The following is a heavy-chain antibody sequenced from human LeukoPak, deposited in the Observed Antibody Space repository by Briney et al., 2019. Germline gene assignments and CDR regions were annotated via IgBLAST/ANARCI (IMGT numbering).Heavy chain of an antibody. Sequence: GGSLRLSCAASGFTFSDYSMNSVRQAPGKGLEWISYIGIDSGNTNYADSVKGRFTISGDKAKNSLYLQMNILRVEDTAVYYCARDYKYAFDNWGQGTLVTVSS. CDR2: IGIDSGNT. J-gene: IGHJ4*02. D-gene: IGHD5-24*01. V-gene: IGHV3-48*01. CDR3: ARDYKYAFDN. CDR1: GFTFSDYS.